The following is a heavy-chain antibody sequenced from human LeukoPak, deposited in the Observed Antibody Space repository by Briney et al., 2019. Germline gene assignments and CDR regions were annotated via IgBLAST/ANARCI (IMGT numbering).Heavy chain of an antibody. V-gene: IGHV5-51*01. D-gene: IGHD3-22*01. Sequence: PGESLKISCKGSGYSFTSYWIAWVRQMPGKVLEWMGFIYPGDSDTRYRPSFQGQVTISADKSISTAYLQWSSLKASDTAMYYCARLYYDSGGYYSSNWFDPWGQGTLVTVSS. J-gene: IGHJ5*02. CDR3: ARLYYDSGGYYSSNWFDP. CDR1: GYSFTSYW. CDR2: IYPGDSDT.